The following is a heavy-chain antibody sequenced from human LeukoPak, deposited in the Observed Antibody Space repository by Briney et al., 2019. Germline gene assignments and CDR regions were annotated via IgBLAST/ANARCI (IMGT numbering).Heavy chain of an antibody. CDR3: ARGVVARGDY. V-gene: IGHV3-21*01. D-gene: IGHD3-16*01. J-gene: IGHJ4*02. CDR2: ISSSSSYI. CDR1: GFTFSSCS. Sequence: KSGGSLRLSCAASGFTFSSCSMNWVRQAPGKGLEWVSSISSSSSYIYYADSVKGRFTISRDNAKNSLYLQMNSLRAEDTAVYYCARGVVARGDYWGQGTLVTVSS.